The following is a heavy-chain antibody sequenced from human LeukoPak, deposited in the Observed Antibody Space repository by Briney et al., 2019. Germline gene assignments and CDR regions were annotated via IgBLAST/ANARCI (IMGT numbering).Heavy chain of an antibody. CDR1: GFTFSSYA. CDR2: ISYDGSNK. D-gene: IGHD1-26*01. CDR3: AMFSGSNRLSPFDY. Sequence: PGGSLRLSCAASGFTFSSYAMHWVRQAPGKGLEWVAVISYDGSNKYYADSVKGRFTISRDSSKNTLYLQMNSLRAEDTAVYYCAMFSGSNRLSPFDYWGRGTLVTVSS. J-gene: IGHJ4*02. V-gene: IGHV3-30-3*01.